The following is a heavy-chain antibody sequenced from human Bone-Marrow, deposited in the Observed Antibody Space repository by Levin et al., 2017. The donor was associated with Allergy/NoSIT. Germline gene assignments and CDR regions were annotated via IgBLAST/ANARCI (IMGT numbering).Heavy chain of an antibody. J-gene: IGHJ3*02. CDR1: GFTVSSNY. V-gene: IGHV3-66*01. Sequence: SCVASGFTVSSNYMNWVRQAPGKGLEWVSVIYSGGSTYYADSVKGRFTISRDNSKNTLYLQMSSLRAEDTAVYYCATDRAYCSNTTCYLPDAFDIWGQGTMVTVSS. CDR2: IYSGGST. D-gene: IGHD2-2*01. CDR3: ATDRAYCSNTTCYLPDAFDI.